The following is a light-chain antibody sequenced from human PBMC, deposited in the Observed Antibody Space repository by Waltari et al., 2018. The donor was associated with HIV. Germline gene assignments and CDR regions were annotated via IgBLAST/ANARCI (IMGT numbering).Light chain of an antibody. CDR3: QQYYTLRST. CDR2: WAS. Sequence: DIVMTQSPDSLAVSLGERATINCKSSQSVLYRSNNKEYLAWYQHKPGQPPKLLLYWASTRESGVPDRFSGSGSGTDFTLTISGLQAEDVAVYYCQQYYTLRSTFGGGTKIEI. J-gene: IGKJ4*01. V-gene: IGKV4-1*01. CDR1: QSVLYRSNNKEY.